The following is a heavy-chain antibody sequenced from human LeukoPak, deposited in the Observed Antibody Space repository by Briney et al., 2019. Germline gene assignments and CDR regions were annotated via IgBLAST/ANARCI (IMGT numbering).Heavy chain of an antibody. V-gene: IGHV4-61*02. CDR2: IYTSGST. J-gene: IGHJ4*02. Sequence: PSETLSLTCTVSGGSISSGSYYWSWIRQPAGKGLEWIGRIYTSGSTNYNSSLKSRVTISVDTPKNQFSLKLSSVTAADTVVYYCASSITMVRGVYFDYWGQGTLVTVSS. D-gene: IGHD3-10*01. CDR1: GGSISSGSYY. CDR3: ASSITMVRGVYFDY.